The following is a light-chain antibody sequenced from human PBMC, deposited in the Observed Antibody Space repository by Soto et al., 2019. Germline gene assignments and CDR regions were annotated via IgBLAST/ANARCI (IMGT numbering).Light chain of an antibody. CDR3: SLYTSENAYV. CDR1: STDFVSYNR. J-gene: IGLJ1*01. Sequence: HSVLTQPPSVSGSTGQAVTISCTGTSTDFVSYNRVSWYQQPPGTAPKLIVYEVSKRPSGVPDRFSGSKSGNTASLTISGLQAADEADYYCSLYTSENAYVFGTGTKVTVL. V-gene: IGLV2-18*01. CDR2: EVS.